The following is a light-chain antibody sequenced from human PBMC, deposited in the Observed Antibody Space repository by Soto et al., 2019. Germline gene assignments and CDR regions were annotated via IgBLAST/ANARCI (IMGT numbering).Light chain of an antibody. CDR1: QSVSFY. V-gene: IGKV3-11*01. Sequence: EIVLTQSPATPSLSPGERANLSCRASQSVSFYLGWYQQKPGKAPRLLIYDTSNMATGVPARFSCIGSGTDFTLTISSLGPEDFAVYHCQQCRDCPWTFGQGTKVDIK. CDR3: QQCRDCPWT. J-gene: IGKJ1*01. CDR2: DTS.